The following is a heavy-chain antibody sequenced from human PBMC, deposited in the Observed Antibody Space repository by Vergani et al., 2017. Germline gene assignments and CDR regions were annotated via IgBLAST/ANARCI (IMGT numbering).Heavy chain of an antibody. D-gene: IGHD3-22*01. CDR1: GGSFSGYY. V-gene: IGHV4-34*01. CDR3: ARKGENYYDSSGYPRYYYYYYMDV. J-gene: IGHJ6*03. Sequence: QVQLQQWGAGLLKPSETLSLTCAVYGGSFSGYYWSWIRQPPGKGLEWIGEINHSGSTNYNPSLKSRVTISVDTSKNQFSLKLSSVTAADTAVYYCARKGENYYDSSGYPRYYYYYYMDVWGKGTTVTVSS. CDR2: INHSGST.